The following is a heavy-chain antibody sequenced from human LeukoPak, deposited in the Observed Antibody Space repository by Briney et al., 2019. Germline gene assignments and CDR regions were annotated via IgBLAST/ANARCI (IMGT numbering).Heavy chain of an antibody. Sequence: PSETLSLTCTVSGGSLKTFYWSWIRQPAGKRLEWIGRVYTSGTFSYSPSLRSRLTMSVDTSKNQFSLKLGSVTAADTAVYYCARVRSRIDAFDIWGQGILATVSS. CDR2: VYTSGTF. V-gene: IGHV4-4*07. J-gene: IGHJ3*02. CDR1: GGSLKTFY. D-gene: IGHD2-15*01. CDR3: ARVRSRIDAFDI.